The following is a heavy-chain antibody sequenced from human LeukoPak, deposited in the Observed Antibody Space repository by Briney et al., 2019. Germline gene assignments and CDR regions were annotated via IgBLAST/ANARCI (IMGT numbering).Heavy chain of an antibody. J-gene: IGHJ4*02. D-gene: IGHD6-19*01. CDR2: INPNSGGT. Sequence: ASVKVSCKASGYTFTGYYMHWVRQAPGQGLEWIGWINPNSGGTNYAQKFQGRVTMTRDTSISTAYMELSRLRSDDTAVYYCARDQSSGWYHFDYWGQGTLVTVSS. V-gene: IGHV1-2*02. CDR1: GYTFTGYY. CDR3: ARDQSSGWYHFDY.